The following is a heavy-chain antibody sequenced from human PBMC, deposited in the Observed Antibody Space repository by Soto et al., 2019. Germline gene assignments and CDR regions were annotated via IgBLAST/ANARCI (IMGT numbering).Heavy chain of an antibody. CDR1: GFTLDNG. V-gene: IGHV3-23*05. J-gene: IGHJ4*02. D-gene: IGHD2-8*01. CDR3: VSWVSAHFDT. CDR2: IDYSGTNT. Sequence: EVQVLESGGALVQPGGSLRLSCAASGFTLDNGMTWVRQAPGKGLEWISTIDYSGTNTHYADSVKGRFTISRDKSRNTVAMQMSNLRAEDTALYYCVSWVSAHFDTWGQGTLVTVSS.